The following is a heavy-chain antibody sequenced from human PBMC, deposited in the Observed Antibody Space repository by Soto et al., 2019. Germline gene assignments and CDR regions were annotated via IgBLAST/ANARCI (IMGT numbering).Heavy chain of an antibody. V-gene: IGHV3-23*01. J-gene: IGHJ4*02. Sequence: GGSLRLSCAASGFAFRSSAMGWVRQAPGRGLEWVSAIVASGAASYYADSVKDRFSISRDNSKNTLSLQMNSLRAEDTAVYYCAKYDDFTYPRAPFDYWCQGTLVTVSS. CDR1: GFAFRSSA. CDR3: AKYDDFTYPRAPFDY. D-gene: IGHD3-16*01. CDR2: IVASGAAS.